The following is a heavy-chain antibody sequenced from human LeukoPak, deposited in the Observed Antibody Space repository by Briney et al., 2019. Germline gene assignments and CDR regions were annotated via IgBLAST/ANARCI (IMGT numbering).Heavy chain of an antibody. J-gene: IGHJ4*02. CDR2: IYHNGAT. CDR1: GGSISSSSSIC. CDR3: ARNGGNSDYDY. D-gene: IGHD4-23*01. V-gene: IGHV4-4*02. Sequence: SETLSLTCAVTGGSISSSSSICWTWVRQPPGEGLEWIGEIYHNGATNYNPSLKSRVTLLLDKSKNQFSLRLNSVTAADTAVYYCARNGGNSDYDYWGQGTLVTVSA.